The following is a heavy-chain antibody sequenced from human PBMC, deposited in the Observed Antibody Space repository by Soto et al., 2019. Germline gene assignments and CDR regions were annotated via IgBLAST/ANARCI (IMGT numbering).Heavy chain of an antibody. D-gene: IGHD1-26*01. CDR1: GFTFDDYA. CDR2: ISWNSHTI. Sequence: EVHLVESGGGLVQPGTSLRLSCAASGFTFDDYAMHWVRQPPGKGLEWVSGISWNSHTIGYADSVKGRFTISRDSAKNSLYLQMNSLRPDDMALYYCVKGGELLVNWFDSWGQGTLVTVSS. CDR3: VKGGELLVNWFDS. V-gene: IGHV3-9*03. J-gene: IGHJ5*01.